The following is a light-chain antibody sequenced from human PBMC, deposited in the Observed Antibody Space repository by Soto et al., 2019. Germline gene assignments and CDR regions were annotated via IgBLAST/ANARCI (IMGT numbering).Light chain of an antibody. CDR1: QTIRYS. CDR2: GAS. CDR3: HQTAGSLAWT. V-gene: IGKV1-39*01. Sequence: DIQMTQSPSSLSASVGDRVTITCRASQTIRYSLNWYQQKPGKVPKVLIYGASNLQSGVPPRFSGSGSETDFALTISSLQPEDFATYYCHQTAGSLAWTFGQGTRVEAK. J-gene: IGKJ1*01.